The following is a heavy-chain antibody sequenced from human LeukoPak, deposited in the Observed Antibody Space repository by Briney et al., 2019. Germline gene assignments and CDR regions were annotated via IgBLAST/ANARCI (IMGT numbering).Heavy chain of an antibody. Sequence: PGGSLRLSCAASGFTFDDYAMHWVRQAPGKGLEWVSGISWNSGSIGYADSVKGRFTISRDNPKNSLYLQMNSLRAEDTALYYCAKGGVVLRFLEWFDYWGQGTLVTVSS. J-gene: IGHJ4*02. CDR1: GFTFDDYA. CDR3: AKGGVVLRFLEWFDY. CDR2: ISWNSGSI. V-gene: IGHV3-9*01. D-gene: IGHD3-3*01.